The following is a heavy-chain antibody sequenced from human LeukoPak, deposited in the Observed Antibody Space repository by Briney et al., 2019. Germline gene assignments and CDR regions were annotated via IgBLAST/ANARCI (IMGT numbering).Heavy chain of an antibody. D-gene: IGHD2-15*01. Sequence: ASVKVSCKASGYTFTGYYMHWVRQAPGQGLEWMGWINPNSGGTNYAQKFQGRVTMTRDTSISTAYMELSRLRSDDTAVYYCARVGYCSSGSCYSRNWFDPWGQGTLVTVSS. CDR2: INPNSGGT. CDR1: GYTFTGYY. V-gene: IGHV1-2*02. CDR3: ARVGYCSSGSCYSRNWFDP. J-gene: IGHJ5*02.